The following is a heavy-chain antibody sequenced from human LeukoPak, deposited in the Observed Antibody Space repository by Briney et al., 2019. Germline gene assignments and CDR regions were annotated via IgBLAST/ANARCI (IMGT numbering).Heavy chain of an antibody. CDR2: ISGSGDST. D-gene: IGHD6-19*01. V-gene: IGHV3-23*01. J-gene: IGHJ4*02. CDR1: GFTFSSYA. Sequence: GGSLRLSCPASGFTFSSYAMTWVRQAPGKGLEWVSTISGSGDSTYYADSVKGRFTISRDNSKNTLYLQMNSLRAEDTALYYCAGSSGPTKHYWGQGSLVTVSS. CDR3: AGSSGPTKHY.